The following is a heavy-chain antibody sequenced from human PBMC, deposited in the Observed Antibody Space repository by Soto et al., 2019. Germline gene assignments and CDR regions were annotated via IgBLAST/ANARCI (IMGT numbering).Heavy chain of an antibody. CDR1: GYSFASHW. CDR2: IYPGDSDT. Sequence: GESLKISCKGSGYSFASHWVAWVRQMPEKGLEWVGTIYPGDSDTKYSSAFRGHVTISADTSVSTAYLQWRSLEATDSAIYYCARYSGSYWHYLDFWGQGTLVTVSS. CDR3: ARYSGSYWHYLDF. V-gene: IGHV5-51*01. D-gene: IGHD1-26*01. J-gene: IGHJ4*02.